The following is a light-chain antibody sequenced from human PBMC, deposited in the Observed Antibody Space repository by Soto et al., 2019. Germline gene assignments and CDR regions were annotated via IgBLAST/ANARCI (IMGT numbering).Light chain of an antibody. Sequence: DIQMTQSPSTLSASVGDRVTNTCRASQSISSWLAWYQQKPRKAPKLLIYDASSLESGVPSRFSGSGFGTDLTLTISSLQPDVFATYYCQLGETFGQGTKVDIK. J-gene: IGKJ1*01. CDR2: DAS. V-gene: IGKV1-5*01. CDR1: QSISSW. CDR3: QLGET.